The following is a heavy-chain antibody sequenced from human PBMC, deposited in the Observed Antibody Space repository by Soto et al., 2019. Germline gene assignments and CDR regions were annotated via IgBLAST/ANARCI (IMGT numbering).Heavy chain of an antibody. CDR1: GFTFRDYY. V-gene: IGHV3-11*01. D-gene: IGHD6-13*01. J-gene: IGHJ4*02. Sequence: WGSLRLSCAASGFTFRDYYISRIRQAPGQGLEWVSYISSSGSTIYYADSVKGRFTISRDNAKNSLYLQMNSLRAEDTAVYYCATRLYSSSWPEYYFDYWGQGTLVTVSP. CDR3: ATRLYSSSWPEYYFDY. CDR2: ISSSGSTI.